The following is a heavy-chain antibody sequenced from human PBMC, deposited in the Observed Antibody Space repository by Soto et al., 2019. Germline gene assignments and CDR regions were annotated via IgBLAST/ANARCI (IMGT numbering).Heavy chain of an antibody. CDR2: ISYDGSNK. CDR1: GFTFSTYG. D-gene: IGHD2-15*01. Sequence: QVQLVESGGGVVQPGRSLRLSCAASGFTFSTYGMHWVRQAPGKGLEWVALISYDGSNKYYTDSVKGRFTISRDNSKNTLYLQMNSLRTEDTAVYYCASGLGHSPDYRGQGSLVTVSS. J-gene: IGHJ4*02. CDR3: ASGLGHSPDY. V-gene: IGHV3-30*03.